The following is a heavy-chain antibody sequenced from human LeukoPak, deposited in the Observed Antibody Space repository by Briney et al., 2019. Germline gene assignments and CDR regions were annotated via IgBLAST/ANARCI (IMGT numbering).Heavy chain of an antibody. J-gene: IGHJ4*02. CDR1: GFTFSSHW. V-gene: IGHV3-74*01. CDR3: VRESSLKY. Sequence: GGSLRLSCAASGFTFSSHWMHWVRQAPGEGLVWVSGINSDGSSTSYADSVKGRFTISRDNAKNTLYVQVNSLRAEDTAVYYCVRESSLKYWGQGTLVTVSS. CDR2: INSDGSST. D-gene: IGHD6-19*01.